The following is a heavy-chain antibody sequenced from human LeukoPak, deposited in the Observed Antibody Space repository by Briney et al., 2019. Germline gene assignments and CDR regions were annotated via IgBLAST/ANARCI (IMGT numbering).Heavy chain of an antibody. CDR2: VYTSGST. J-gene: IGHJ4*02. Sequence: SETLSLTCTVSGGSISSNYWCWIRQPAGNGLEWIGRVYTSGSTNYNPSLKSRVTMSVDTSKNQFSLKLSSVTAADTAVYYCARVRYSYGYYVGYWGQGTLVTVSS. D-gene: IGHD5-18*01. CDR3: ARVRYSYGYYVGY. CDR1: GGSISSNY. V-gene: IGHV4-4*07.